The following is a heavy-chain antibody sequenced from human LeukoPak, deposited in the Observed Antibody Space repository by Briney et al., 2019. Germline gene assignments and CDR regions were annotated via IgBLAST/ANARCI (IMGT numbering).Heavy chain of an antibody. CDR3: ARELHSYDFWSSYYRGDAFDI. V-gene: IGHV3-7*01. J-gene: IGHJ3*02. D-gene: IGHD3-3*01. Sequence: GGSLRLSCAASGFTFSSYWMSWVRQAPGKGLEWVANIKQDGSEKYYVDSVKGRFTISRDNAKNSLYLQMNSLRAEDTAVYYCARELHSYDFWSSYYRGDAFDIWGQGTMVTVSS. CDR1: GFTFSSYW. CDR2: IKQDGSEK.